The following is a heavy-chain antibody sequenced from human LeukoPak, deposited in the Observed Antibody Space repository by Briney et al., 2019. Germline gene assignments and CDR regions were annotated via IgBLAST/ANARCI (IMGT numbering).Heavy chain of an antibody. V-gene: IGHV3-30*02. CDR1: GFTFSSYG. CDR2: IRYDGSNK. J-gene: IGHJ3*02. D-gene: IGHD1-26*01. Sequence: GGSLRLSGAASGFTFSSYGMHWVRQAPGKGLEWVAFIRYDGSNKYYADSVKGRFTISRDNSKNTLYLQMNSLRAEDTAVYYCAKSKAKVVGATELSAFDIWGQGTMVTVSS. CDR3: AKSKAKVVGATELSAFDI.